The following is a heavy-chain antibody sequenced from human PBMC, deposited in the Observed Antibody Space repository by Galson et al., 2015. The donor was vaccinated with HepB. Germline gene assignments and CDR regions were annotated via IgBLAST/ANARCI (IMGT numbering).Heavy chain of an antibody. V-gene: IGHV3-53*01. CDR2: IYSGGST. CDR3: ARGVDTAMATGDAFDI. D-gene: IGHD5-18*01. J-gene: IGHJ3*02. Sequence: SLRLSCAASGFTVSSNYMSWVRQAPGKGLEWVSVIYSGGSTYYADSVKGRFTISRDNSKNTLYLQMNSLRAEDTAVYYCARGVDTAMATGDAFDIWGQGTMVTVSS. CDR1: GFTVSSNY.